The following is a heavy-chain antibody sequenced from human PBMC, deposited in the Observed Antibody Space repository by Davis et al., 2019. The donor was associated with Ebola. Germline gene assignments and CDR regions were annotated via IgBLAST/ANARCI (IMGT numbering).Heavy chain of an antibody. V-gene: IGHV3-11*04. CDR1: GASISSEYFS. J-gene: IGHJ4*02. CDR3: ARPWGY. CDR2: IGPSGNSF. D-gene: IGHD7-27*01. Sequence: LSLTCNVSGASISSEYFSWTWVRQAPGKGLEWIAYIGPSGNSFYCADSVKGRFTISRDNAKNSLYLQMNSLRAEDTAVYYCARPWGYWGQGTLVTVSS.